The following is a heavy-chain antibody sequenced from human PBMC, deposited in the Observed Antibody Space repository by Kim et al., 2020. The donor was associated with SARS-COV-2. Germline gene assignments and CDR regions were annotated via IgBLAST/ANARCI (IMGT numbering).Heavy chain of an antibody. CDR1: GFTLSDYW. Sequence: GGSLRLSCAASGFTLSDYWMNWVRQAPGKGLVWVSLISRDGSTAYADSVKGRLTTSRDNAKNTVSLQMNSLRADDTAVYYCARAGSGGSGPTWGQGTL. CDR3: ARAGSGGSGPT. D-gene: IGHD2-15*01. CDR2: ISRDGST. V-gene: IGHV3-74*01. J-gene: IGHJ5*02.